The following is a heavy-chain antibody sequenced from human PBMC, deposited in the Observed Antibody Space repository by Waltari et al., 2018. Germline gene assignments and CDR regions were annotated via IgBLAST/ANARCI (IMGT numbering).Heavy chain of an antibody. V-gene: IGHV4-39*01. CDR1: GGSISSSSYY. CDR2: IYYSGRT. CDR3: ASPYSNYASLSY. D-gene: IGHD4-4*01. J-gene: IGHJ4*02. Sequence: QLQLQESGPGLVKPSETLSLTCTVSGGSISSSSYYWGWIRQPPGKGLEWIGSIYYSGRTYYNPSLKSRVTISVDTSKNQFSLKLSSVTAADTAVYYCASPYSNYASLSYWGQGTLVTVSS.